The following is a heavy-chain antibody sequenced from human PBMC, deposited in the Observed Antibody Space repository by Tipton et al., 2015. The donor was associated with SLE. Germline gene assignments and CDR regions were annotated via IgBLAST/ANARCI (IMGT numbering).Heavy chain of an antibody. V-gene: IGHV4-59*01. CDR2: IYYSGST. CDR1: GGSISSYY. D-gene: IGHD5-24*01. Sequence: TLSLTCTVSGGSISSYYWSWIRQPPGKGLEWIGYIYYSGSTNYNPPLKSRVTISVDTSKNQFSLKLSSVTAADTAVYYCARDRGDGYKDPWGQGTLVTVSS. J-gene: IGHJ5*02. CDR3: ARDRGDGYKDP.